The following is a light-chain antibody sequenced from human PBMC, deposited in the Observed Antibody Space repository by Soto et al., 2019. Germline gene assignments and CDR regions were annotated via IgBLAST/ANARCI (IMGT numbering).Light chain of an antibody. CDR2: GAS. V-gene: IGKV3-15*01. CDR3: QQYNNWRT. Sequence: EILMTQSPATLSVSPGERATLSCRASQSVSSNLAWYQQKPGQAPRLLIYGASTRATGIQARFSGSGSGTEFTLTISSMQSEDFAVYYCQQYNNWRTFGQGTKWIS. CDR1: QSVSSN. J-gene: IGKJ1*01.